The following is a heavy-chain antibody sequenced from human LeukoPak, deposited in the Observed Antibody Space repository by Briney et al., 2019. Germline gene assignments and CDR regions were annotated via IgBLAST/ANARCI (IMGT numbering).Heavy chain of an antibody. CDR1: GASMTNHY. V-gene: IGHV4-59*11. D-gene: IGHD6-6*01. CDR2: IYDSETT. J-gene: IGHJ4*02. Sequence: KPSETLSLTCSVSGASMTNHYWSWIRQPPGKGLEWIGYIYDSETTNYNPSLKSRVTMSVDMSNNQFSLKLGSVTAADTALYYCATRPADRTRHGVFDYWSRGTLVTVSS. CDR3: ATRPADRTRHGVFDY.